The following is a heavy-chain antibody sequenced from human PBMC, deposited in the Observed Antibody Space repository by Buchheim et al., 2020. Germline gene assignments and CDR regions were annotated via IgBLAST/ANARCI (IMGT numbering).Heavy chain of an antibody. V-gene: IGHV4-31*03. CDR2: IYYSGST. D-gene: IGHD3-3*01. CDR1: GGSISSGGYY. Sequence: QVQLQESGPGLVKPSQTLSLTCTVSGGSISSGGYYWSWIRQHPGKGLEWIGYIYYSGSTYYNPSLKSRVTISVATSKNQFSLKLSSVTAADTAVYYCARGPGYYDFWSGYLRGNYYYGMDVWGQGTT. J-gene: IGHJ6*02. CDR3: ARGPGYYDFWSGYLRGNYYYGMDV.